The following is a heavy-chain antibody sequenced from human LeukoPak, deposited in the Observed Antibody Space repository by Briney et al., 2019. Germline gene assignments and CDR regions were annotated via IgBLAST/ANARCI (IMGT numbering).Heavy chain of an antibody. CDR1: GYSFTRYW. CDR2: IYPGDSDT. Sequence: GESLKISCKGSGYSFTRYWIGLVRQMPGKGLEWVGIIYPGDSDTNYSPSFQGQVTISADKSISTAYLQWSSLTASDTAMYYCARASYYYYMDVWGKGTTVTVSS. J-gene: IGHJ6*03. CDR3: ARASYYYYMDV. V-gene: IGHV5-51*01.